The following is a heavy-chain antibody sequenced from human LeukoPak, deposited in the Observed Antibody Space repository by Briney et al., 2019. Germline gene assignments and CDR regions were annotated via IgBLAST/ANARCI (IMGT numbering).Heavy chain of an antibody. D-gene: IGHD5-18*01. J-gene: IGHJ4*02. CDR1: GGSISSGTYY. V-gene: IGHV4-39*01. CDR3: ARRWHSSGRRDFDY. Sequence: SETLSLTCTVSGGSISSGTYYWGWIRQPPGKGLEWIGNIYYSGNTYYNPSLKSRVTISVDTSKNQFSLKLSSVTAADTAVYFCARRWHSSGRRDFDYWGQGILLTVSS. CDR2: IYYSGNT.